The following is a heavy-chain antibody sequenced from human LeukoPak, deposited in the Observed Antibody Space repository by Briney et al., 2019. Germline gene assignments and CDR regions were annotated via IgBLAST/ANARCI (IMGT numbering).Heavy chain of an antibody. CDR2: ISRRSGAT. D-gene: IGHD2-21*01. V-gene: IGHV1-2*02. Sequence: ASVKVSCKASGSIFSDYYMHWVRQVPGRGFEWMGWISRRSGATKIAPKFRGRVTLTRDISISTAYVELTNLASDDTAVYYCVSWAGGNSDVAPFDFWGQGTLVLVSS. CDR1: GSIFSDYY. J-gene: IGHJ4*02. CDR3: VSWAGGNSDVAPFDF.